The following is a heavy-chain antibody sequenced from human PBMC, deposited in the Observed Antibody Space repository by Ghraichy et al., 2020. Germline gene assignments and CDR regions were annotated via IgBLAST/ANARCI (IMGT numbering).Heavy chain of an antibody. Sequence: SQTLSLTCAVYGGSFSGCYWSWIRQPPGKGLEWIGEINHSGSTNYNPSLKSRVTISVDTSKNQFSLKLSSVTAADTAVYYCARLLNYSSGWYFWFDPWGQGTLVTVSS. J-gene: IGHJ5*02. CDR3: ARLLNYSSGWYFWFDP. D-gene: IGHD6-19*01. CDR2: INHSGST. CDR1: GGSFSGCY. V-gene: IGHV4-34*01.